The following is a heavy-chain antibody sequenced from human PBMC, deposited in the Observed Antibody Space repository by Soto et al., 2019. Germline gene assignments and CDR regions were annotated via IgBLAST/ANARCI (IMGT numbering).Heavy chain of an antibody. V-gene: IGHV1-69*06. CDR3: ARGRAVTSLYYYVMDV. J-gene: IGHJ6*02. CDR1: GGTFSNYV. Sequence: SVKVSCKASGGTFSNYVISWVRQAPGQGLEWMGGIIPIFGTTNYARKFQGRVTITADKSTSTAYMELNSLRSEDTAVYYCARGRAVTSLYYYVMDVWGQGTTVTVSS. CDR2: IIPIFGTT. D-gene: IGHD4-17*01.